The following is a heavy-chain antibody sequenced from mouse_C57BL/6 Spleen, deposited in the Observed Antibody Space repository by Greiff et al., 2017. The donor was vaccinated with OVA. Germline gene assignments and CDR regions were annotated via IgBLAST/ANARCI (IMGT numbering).Heavy chain of an antibody. Sequence: EVKVVGSGGGLVQPGGSLKLSCAASGFTFSDYYMYWVRQTPEKRLEWVAYISNGGGSTYYPDTVKGRFTISRDNAKNTLYLQMSRLKSEDTAMYYCARQGPYDYDDAWFAYWGQGTLVTVSA. CDR3: ARQGPYDYDDAWFAY. CDR2: ISNGGGST. CDR1: GFTFSDYY. J-gene: IGHJ3*01. D-gene: IGHD2-4*01. V-gene: IGHV5-12*01.